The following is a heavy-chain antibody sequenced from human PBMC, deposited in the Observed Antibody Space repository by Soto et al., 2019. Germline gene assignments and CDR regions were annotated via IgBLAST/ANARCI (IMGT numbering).Heavy chain of an antibody. J-gene: IGHJ4*02. CDR3: AREVVTGAVATPVFDY. CDR2: IYYSGST. V-gene: IGHV4-31*03. D-gene: IGHD5-12*01. CDR1: GGSISSGGYY. Sequence: PSETLSVTCTVSGGSISSGGYYWSWIRQHPGKGLEWIGYIYYSGSTYYNPSLKSRVTISVDTSKNQFSLKLSSVTAADTAVYYCAREVVTGAVATPVFDYWGQGTLVTVS.